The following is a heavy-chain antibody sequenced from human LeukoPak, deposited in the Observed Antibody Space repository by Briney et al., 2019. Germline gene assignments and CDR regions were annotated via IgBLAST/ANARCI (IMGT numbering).Heavy chain of an antibody. CDR1: GGSISSGGYY. Sequence: SRTLSLTCTVSGGSISSGGYYWSWIRQPPGKGLEWIGYIYHSGSTYYNPSLKSRVTISVDRSKNQFSLKLSSVTAADTAVYYCATYQLGGAFDYWGQGTLVTVSS. CDR3: ATYQLGGAFDY. V-gene: IGHV4-30-2*01. D-gene: IGHD7-27*01. J-gene: IGHJ4*02. CDR2: IYHSGST.